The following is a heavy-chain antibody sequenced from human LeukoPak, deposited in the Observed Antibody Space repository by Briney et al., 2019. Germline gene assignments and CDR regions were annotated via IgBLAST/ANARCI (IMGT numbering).Heavy chain of an antibody. CDR1: GFTLGHHA. CDR2: IRSKSYDVTT. V-gene: IGHV3-49*03. J-gene: IGHJ6*02. D-gene: IGHD3-16*01. Sequence: GGSLILSCASSGFTLGHHAMSWLREAPGKGLEWVGFIRSKSYDVTTEYAPSVKDRFTISRDDFKGIAYLQMNSLKSEDTGVYYCRRGSKELWRHNAMDVWGQGTTVIVSS. CDR3: RRGSKELWRHNAMDV.